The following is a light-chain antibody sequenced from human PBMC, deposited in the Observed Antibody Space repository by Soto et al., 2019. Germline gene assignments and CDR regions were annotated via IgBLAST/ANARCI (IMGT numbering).Light chain of an antibody. J-gene: IGKJ5*01. Sequence: EIVLMQSPGTLSLSPGERATLSCRTSLSVSVYLDWYQQKPGQAPRLLISDASNRATGIPARFSGSGSGTDFTLTISSLEPEDFAVYYCHQRQYWPPITFGQGTRLEIK. CDR1: LSVSVY. CDR2: DAS. CDR3: HQRQYWPPIT. V-gene: IGKV3-11*01.